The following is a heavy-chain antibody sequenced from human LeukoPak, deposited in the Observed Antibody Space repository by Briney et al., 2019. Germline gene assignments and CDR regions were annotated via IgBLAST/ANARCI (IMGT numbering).Heavy chain of an antibody. V-gene: IGHV3-9*01. CDR3: ARENGDSSGYYPYFDY. Sequence: PGRSLRLSCAASGFTFDDYAMHWVRQAPGKGLEWVSGISWNSGSIGYADSVKGRFTISRDNSKNTLYLQMNSLRAEDTAVYYCARENGDSSGYYPYFDYWGQGTLVTVSS. D-gene: IGHD3-22*01. J-gene: IGHJ4*02. CDR2: ISWNSGSI. CDR1: GFTFDDYA.